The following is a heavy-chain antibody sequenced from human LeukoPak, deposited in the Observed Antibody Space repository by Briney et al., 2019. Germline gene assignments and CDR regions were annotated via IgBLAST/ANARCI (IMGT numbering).Heavy chain of an antibody. D-gene: IGHD2-15*01. Sequence: SVKVSCKASGGTFSNYTISWVRQAPGQGLEWMGGIIPIFRMANFAQTFQGRVTITADESTTINYMELRSLRSEDTAVYYCARDADPKPENIVVVVAATLGFDYWGQGTLVTVSS. J-gene: IGHJ4*02. V-gene: IGHV1-69*13. CDR3: ARDADPKPENIVVVVAATLGFDY. CDR2: IIPIFRMA. CDR1: GGTFSNYT.